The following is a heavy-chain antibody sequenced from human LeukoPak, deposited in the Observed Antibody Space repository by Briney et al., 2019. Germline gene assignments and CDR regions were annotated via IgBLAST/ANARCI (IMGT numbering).Heavy chain of an antibody. CDR3: ARGTHRYYYDSSGYYAPYFDY. V-gene: IGHV1-18*01. D-gene: IGHD3-22*01. J-gene: IGHJ4*02. CDR1: GGTFSSYA. Sequence: ASVKVSCKASGGTFSSYAIGWVRQAPGQGLEWMGWISGYNGNTNYAQKFQGRVTMTTDTSSSTAYMELRSLRPDDTAVYYCARGTHRYYYDSSGYYAPYFDYWGQGTLVTVSS. CDR2: ISGYNGNT.